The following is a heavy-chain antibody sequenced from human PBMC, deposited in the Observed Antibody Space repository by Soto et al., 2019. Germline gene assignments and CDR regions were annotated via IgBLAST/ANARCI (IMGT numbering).Heavy chain of an antibody. J-gene: IGHJ6*02. CDR2: MNPNSGNT. CDR1: GYTFTSYD. V-gene: IGHV1-8*01. Sequence: ASVKVSCKASGYTFTSYDINWVRQATGQGLEWMGWMNPNSGNTGYAQKFQGRVTMTRNTSISTAYMELNSLKTEDTAVYYCTTGQVVVAAKATGRYYYYGMDVWGQGTTVTVSS. CDR3: TTGQVVVAAKATGRYYYYGMDV. D-gene: IGHD2-15*01.